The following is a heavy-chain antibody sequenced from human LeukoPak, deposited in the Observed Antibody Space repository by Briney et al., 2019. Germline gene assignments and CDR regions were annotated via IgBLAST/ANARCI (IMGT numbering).Heavy chain of an antibody. CDR2: ISWNSGSI. J-gene: IGHJ3*02. D-gene: IGHD3-10*01. Sequence: GGSLRLSCAASGFTFDDYAMHWVRQAPGKGLEWVSGISWNSGSIGYADSVKGRFTISRDNAKNSLYLQMNSLRPEDTALYYCAKDIDRRVRNYYGSGVGAFDIWGQGTMVTVSS. CDR3: AKDIDRRVRNYYGSGVGAFDI. CDR1: GFTFDDYA. V-gene: IGHV3-9*01.